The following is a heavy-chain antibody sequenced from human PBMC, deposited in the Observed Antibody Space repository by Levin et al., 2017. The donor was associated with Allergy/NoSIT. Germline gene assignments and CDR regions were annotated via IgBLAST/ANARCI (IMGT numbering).Heavy chain of an antibody. CDR1: GFTFSSYG. V-gene: IGHV3-30*18. D-gene: IGHD4-17*01. CDR2: ISYDGSNK. J-gene: IGHJ4*02. CDR3: AKDYGDDVTYFDY. Sequence: GESLKISCAASGFTFSSYGMHWVRQAPGKGLEWVAVISYDGSNKYYADSVKGRFTISRDNSKNTLYLQMNSLRAEDTAVYYCAKDYGDDVTYFDYWGQGTLVTVSS.